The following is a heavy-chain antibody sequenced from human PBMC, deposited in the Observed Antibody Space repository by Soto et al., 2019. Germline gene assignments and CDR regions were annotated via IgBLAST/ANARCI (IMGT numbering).Heavy chain of an antibody. J-gene: IGHJ4*02. CDR3: ARAPNWNYPNFDY. CDR1: GFTFSSYG. V-gene: IGHV1-18*01. CDR2: ISAYNGNT. Sequence: ASVKVSSKASGFTFSSYGIRSVRQAPGQGLEWMGWISAYNGNTNYAQKLQGRVTMTTDTSTSTAYMELRSLRSDDTAVYYCARAPNWNYPNFDYWGQGTLVTVSS. D-gene: IGHD1-7*01.